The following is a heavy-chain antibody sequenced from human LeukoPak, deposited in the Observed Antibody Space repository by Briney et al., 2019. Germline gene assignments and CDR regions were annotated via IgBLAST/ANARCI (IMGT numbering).Heavy chain of an antibody. D-gene: IGHD4-17*01. CDR2: IYYSGST. V-gene: IGHV4-59*08. J-gene: IGHJ3*02. CDR3: ARHVAWDGDYEWDAFDI. Sequence: SETLSLTCTVSGGSISSYYWSWIRQPPEKRLEWIGYIYYSGSTKYNPSLKSRVTILVDTSKNQFSLKLRSVTAADTAVYYCARHVAWDGDYEWDAFDIWGQGTMVTVSS. CDR1: GGSISSYY.